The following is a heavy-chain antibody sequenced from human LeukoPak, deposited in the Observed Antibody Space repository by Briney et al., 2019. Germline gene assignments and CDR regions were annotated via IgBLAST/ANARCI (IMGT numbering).Heavy chain of an antibody. CDR2: MNPNSGNT. CDR3: ARAVIVAGATETIDAFDI. J-gene: IGHJ3*02. D-gene: IGHD1-26*01. CDR1: GYTFTSYG. V-gene: IGHV1-8*02. Sequence: GASVKVSCKASGYTFTSYGISWVRQAPGQGLEWMGWMNPNSGNTGYAQKFQGRVTMTRNTSISTAYMELSSLRSEDTAVYYCARAVIVAGATETIDAFDIWGQGTMVTVSS.